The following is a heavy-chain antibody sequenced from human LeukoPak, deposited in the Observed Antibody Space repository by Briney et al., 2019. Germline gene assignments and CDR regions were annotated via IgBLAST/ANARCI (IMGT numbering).Heavy chain of an antibody. J-gene: IGHJ6*03. D-gene: IGHD6-13*01. V-gene: IGHV1-69*05. CDR2: IIPIFGTA. CDR3: ATHSSTSYYYMDV. CDR1: GSTFSHYA. Sequence: SVKVSRKAFGSTFSHYAISWVRQAPGQRREWMGGIIPIFGTANYAQKFQSRVTITTDESTSTPYMELSSLRSEDTAVYYCATHSSTSYYYMDVWGKGTTLTVSS.